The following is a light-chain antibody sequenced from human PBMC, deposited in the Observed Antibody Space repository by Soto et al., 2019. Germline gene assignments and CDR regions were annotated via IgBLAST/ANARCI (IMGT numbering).Light chain of an antibody. CDR2: DAS. CDR3: QQYRT. V-gene: IGKV1-5*01. Sequence: DIQMTQSPSTLSASVGDRVTITCRASQIISSWLAWYQQKPWKAPKLLIYDASSLETGVPSRFSGSGSGKEFTLTISSLQPEDFATYYCQQYRTFGPGTQVDIK. J-gene: IGKJ1*01. CDR1: QIISSW.